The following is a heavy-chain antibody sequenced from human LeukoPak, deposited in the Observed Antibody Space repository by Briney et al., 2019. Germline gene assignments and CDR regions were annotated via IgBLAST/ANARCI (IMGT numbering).Heavy chain of an antibody. V-gene: IGHV3-48*01. D-gene: IGHD2-2*01. J-gene: IGHJ4*02. CDR2: ISSSSSTI. Sequence: GGSLRLSCAASGFTFSSYSMNWVRQAPGKGLEWDSYISSSSSTIYYADSVKGRFTISRDNAKNSLYLQMNSLRAEDTAVYYCVKGSGASRPYYFDHWGQGTLVTVSS. CDR3: VKGSGASRPYYFDH. CDR1: GFTFSSYS.